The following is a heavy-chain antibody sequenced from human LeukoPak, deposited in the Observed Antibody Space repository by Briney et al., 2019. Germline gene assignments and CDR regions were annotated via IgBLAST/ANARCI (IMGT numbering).Heavy chain of an antibody. D-gene: IGHD6-13*01. J-gene: IGHJ4*02. CDR1: GFTFSSYS. V-gene: IGHV3-23*01. CDR3: AKQSAGSAAWYSLHYDF. CDR2: VDGGGGGT. Sequence: QPGGSLRLSCAASGFTFSSYSMNWVRQAPGRGLEWVSSVDGGGGGTYYADSVKGRLTISRDNSKDTLYLQMNGLRAEDTAVYFCAKQSAGSAAWYSLHYDFWGQGTLVTVSS.